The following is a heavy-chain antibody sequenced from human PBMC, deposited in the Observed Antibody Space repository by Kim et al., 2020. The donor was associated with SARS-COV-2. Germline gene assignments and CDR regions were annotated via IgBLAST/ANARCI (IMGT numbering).Heavy chain of an antibody. V-gene: IGHV1-2*02. CDR2: IYPKTGGP. J-gene: IGHJ4*02. Sequence: ASVKVSCKASGYTFTDYHIHWVRQASGQGLEWLAWIYPKTGGPIYAQKFQDRITLTTDTSSRTAYMELTSLRSDDTAIYYCIRENWAYGDWGQGTLVTVS. CDR3: IRENWAYGD. CDR1: GYTFTDYH. D-gene: IGHD3-16*01.